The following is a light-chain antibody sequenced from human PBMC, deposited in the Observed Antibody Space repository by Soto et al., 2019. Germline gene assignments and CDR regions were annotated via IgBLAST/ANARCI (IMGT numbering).Light chain of an antibody. CDR2: WAS. Sequence: DIVMTQSPDSLAVSLGERVTINCKSSQSVLYSSNNKNYLAWYQQKPGQPPKLLIYWASTRESGVPDRFSGSGSGTDFTLTISSLQAEDVAVYYCQQYYSTFWTFGQGTKVDIK. CDR1: QSVLYSSNNKNY. V-gene: IGKV4-1*01. CDR3: QQYYSTFWT. J-gene: IGKJ1*01.